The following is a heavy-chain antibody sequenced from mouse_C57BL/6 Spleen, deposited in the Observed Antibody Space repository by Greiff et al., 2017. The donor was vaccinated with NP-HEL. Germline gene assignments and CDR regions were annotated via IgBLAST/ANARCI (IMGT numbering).Heavy chain of an antibody. J-gene: IGHJ2*01. Sequence: GGGLVQPKGSLKLSCAASGFSFNTYAMNWVRQAPGKGLEWVARIRSKSNNYATYYADSVKDRFTISRDDSESMLYLQMNNLKTEDTAMYYCVRQYDFFDYWGQGTTLTVSS. D-gene: IGHD2-4*01. CDR2: IRSKSNNYAT. CDR3: VRQYDFFDY. V-gene: IGHV10-1*01. CDR1: GFSFNTYA.